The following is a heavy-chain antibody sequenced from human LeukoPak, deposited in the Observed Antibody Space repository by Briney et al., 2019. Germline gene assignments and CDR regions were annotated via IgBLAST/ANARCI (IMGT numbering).Heavy chain of an antibody. V-gene: IGHV3-23*01. D-gene: IGHD3-22*01. CDR1: GFTFSSYA. Sequence: PGGSLRLSCAASGFTFSSYAMSWVRQAPGKGLEWVSAISGSGGSTYYADSVKGRFTISRDNSKNTLYLQMNSLRAEDTAVYYCAKDRFYDSSGYPVGAFDIWSQGTMVTVSS. CDR2: ISGSGGST. J-gene: IGHJ3*02. CDR3: AKDRFYDSSGYPVGAFDI.